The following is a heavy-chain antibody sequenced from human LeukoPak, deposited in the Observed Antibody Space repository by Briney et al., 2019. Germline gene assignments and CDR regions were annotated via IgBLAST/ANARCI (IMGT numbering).Heavy chain of an antibody. Sequence: SQTLSLTCAISGDSFSLNSVTWNWIRQSPSRGLEWLGRTYYRSTWYNDYAVSVRGRITVNPDTSKNQFSLHLNSVTPEDTAVYYCARRLTQYDCFDPWGQGILVTVSS. CDR3: ARRLTQYDCFDP. J-gene: IGHJ5*02. CDR1: GDSFSLNSVT. CDR2: TYYRSTWYN. V-gene: IGHV6-1*01. D-gene: IGHD2-2*01.